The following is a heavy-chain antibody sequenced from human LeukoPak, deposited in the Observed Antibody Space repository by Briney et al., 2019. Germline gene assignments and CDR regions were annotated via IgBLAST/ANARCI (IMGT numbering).Heavy chain of an antibody. CDR3: ATGAEPGPPYYYDSSGYYFSY. D-gene: IGHD3-22*01. CDR1: GYTLTELS. Sequence: ASVNVSCKVSGYTLTELSMHWVRQAPGKGLEWMGGFDPEDGETIYAQKFQGRVTMTEDTSTDTAYMELSSLRSEDTAVYYCATGAEPGPPYYYDSSGYYFSYWGQGTLVTVSS. V-gene: IGHV1-24*01. CDR2: FDPEDGET. J-gene: IGHJ4*02.